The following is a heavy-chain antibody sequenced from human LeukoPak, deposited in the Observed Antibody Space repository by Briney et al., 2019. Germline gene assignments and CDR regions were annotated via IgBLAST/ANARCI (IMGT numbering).Heavy chain of an antibody. V-gene: IGHV3-23*01. D-gene: IGHD3-10*02. Sequence: ETLSLTCTVSGGSISSYYWSWIRQPAGKGLEWVSAISGSGGSTYYADSVKGRFTISRDNSKNTLYLQMISLRAEDTAIYYCARCAGGWDAFDIWGQGTMVTVSS. CDR3: ARCAGGWDAFDI. CDR2: ISGSGGST. J-gene: IGHJ3*02. CDR1: GGSISSYY.